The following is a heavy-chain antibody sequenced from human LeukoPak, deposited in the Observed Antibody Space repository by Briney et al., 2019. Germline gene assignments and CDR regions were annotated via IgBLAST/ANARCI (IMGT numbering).Heavy chain of an antibody. CDR3: AKEDYSSSWYALDY. CDR1: GFTFDDYA. J-gene: IGHJ4*02. CDR2: ISEDGGSI. V-gene: IGHV3-43*02. D-gene: IGHD6-13*01. Sequence: GGSLRLSCAASGFTFDDYAIYWVRQGPGKGLEWVSLISEDGGSIYYADSVKGRFTISRDNSKNSLYLQMNSLRTEDTALYYCAKEDYSSSWYALDYWGQGTLVTVSS.